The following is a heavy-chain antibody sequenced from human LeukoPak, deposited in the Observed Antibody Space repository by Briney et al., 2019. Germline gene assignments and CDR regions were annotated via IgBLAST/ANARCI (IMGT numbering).Heavy chain of an antibody. D-gene: IGHD3-9*01. CDR2: IYTSGST. CDR1: GGSISSYY. Sequence: SETLSLTCTVSGGSISSYYWSWIRQPAGKGLEWIGRIYTSGSTNYNPSLKSRVTMSVDTSKNQLSLKLSSVTAADTAVYYCARAHILTGYSDDAFDIWGQGTMVTVSS. J-gene: IGHJ3*02. V-gene: IGHV4-4*07. CDR3: ARAHILTGYSDDAFDI.